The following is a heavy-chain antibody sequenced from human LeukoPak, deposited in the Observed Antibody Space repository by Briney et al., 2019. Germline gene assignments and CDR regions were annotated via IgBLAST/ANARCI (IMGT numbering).Heavy chain of an antibody. Sequence: VASVKVSCKVSGYTLTELSMHWVRQAPGKGLEWMGGFDPENGETIYAQKFQGRVTMTEDTSTDTAYMELSSLRSEDTAVYYCATGRYYDSSQPPDLWYWGQGTLVTVSS. CDR2: FDPENGET. J-gene: IGHJ4*02. V-gene: IGHV1-24*01. CDR3: ATGRYYDSSQPPDLWY. D-gene: IGHD3-22*01. CDR1: GYTLTELS.